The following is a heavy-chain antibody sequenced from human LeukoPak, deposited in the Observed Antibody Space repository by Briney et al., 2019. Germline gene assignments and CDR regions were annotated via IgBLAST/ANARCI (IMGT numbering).Heavy chain of an antibody. V-gene: IGHV4-59*08. CDR3: ARHKGYSYGYQLLYFDY. CDR2: IYYSGST. Sequence: PSETLSLTCTVSGGSISSYYWSWIRQPPGKGLEWIGYIYYSGSTNYNPSLKSRVTMSVDTSKNHFSLKLSSVTAADTAVYYCARHKGYSYGYQLLYFDYWGQGTLVTVSS. CDR1: GGSISSYY. D-gene: IGHD5-18*01. J-gene: IGHJ4*02.